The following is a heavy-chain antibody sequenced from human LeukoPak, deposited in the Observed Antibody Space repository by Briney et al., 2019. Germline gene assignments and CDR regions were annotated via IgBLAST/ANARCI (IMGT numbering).Heavy chain of an antibody. Sequence: PGRALILCFSTPVFTLINDRSHSGPQAPAKVLGRVEVIRYYGSNNNYADSLNGPVTVPGHKSNNTVGLQLNSLRADDTSVYYCARDPRDSGYDNFDYWGQGTLVTVSS. CDR2: IRYYGSNN. V-gene: IGHV3-33*01. CDR3: ARDPRDSGYDNFDY. J-gene: IGHJ4*02. CDR1: VFTLINDR. D-gene: IGHD5-12*01.